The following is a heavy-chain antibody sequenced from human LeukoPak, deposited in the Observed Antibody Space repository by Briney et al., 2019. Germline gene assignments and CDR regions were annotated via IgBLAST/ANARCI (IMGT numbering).Heavy chain of an antibody. V-gene: IGHV1-69*13. Sequence: SVTVSFKASGGTFSIYAISWVRQAPGQGLEWMGGIIPIFGTANYAQKFQGRVTITADESTSTAYMELSSLRSEDTAVYYCARGGSMIVDAAFDYWGQGTLVTVSS. CDR1: GGTFSIYA. J-gene: IGHJ4*02. CDR2: IIPIFGTA. CDR3: ARGGSMIVDAAFDY. D-gene: IGHD3-22*01.